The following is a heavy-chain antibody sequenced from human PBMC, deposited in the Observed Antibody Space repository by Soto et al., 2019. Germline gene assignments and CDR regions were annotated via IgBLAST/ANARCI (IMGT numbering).Heavy chain of an antibody. CDR3: TSYRYYDILTGYYPSAVDI. D-gene: IGHD3-9*01. V-gene: IGHV3-15*07. Sequence: GGSLRLSCAASGFTFSNAWMNWVRQAPGKGLEWVGRIKSKTDGGTTDYAAPVKGRFTISRDDSKNTLYLQMNSLKTEDTAVYYCTSYRYYDILTGYYPSAVDIWGHGTMVTASS. CDR2: IKSKTDGGTT. J-gene: IGHJ3*02. CDR1: GFTFSNAW.